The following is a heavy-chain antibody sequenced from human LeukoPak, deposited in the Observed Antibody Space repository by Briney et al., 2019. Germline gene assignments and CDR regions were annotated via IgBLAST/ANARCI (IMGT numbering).Heavy chain of an antibody. CDR2: ISSSSSYI. CDR3: ARVGEYSGYSSSWPQSRYMDV. CDR1: GFTFSSYS. D-gene: IGHD6-13*01. Sequence: GGSLRLSCAASGFTFSSYSMNWVRQAPGKGLEWVSSISSSSSYIYYADSVKGRFTISRDNAKNSLYLQMNSLRAEDTAVYYCARVGEYSGYSSSWPQSRYMDVWGKGTTVTVSS. V-gene: IGHV3-21*01. J-gene: IGHJ6*03.